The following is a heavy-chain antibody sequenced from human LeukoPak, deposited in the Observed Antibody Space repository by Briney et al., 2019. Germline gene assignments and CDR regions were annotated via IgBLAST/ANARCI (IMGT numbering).Heavy chain of an antibody. J-gene: IGHJ4*02. Sequence: EASVKVSCKASGYTFTSYYMHWVRQAPGQGLEWMGIINPSGGSTSYAQKFQGRVTMTRDTSTSTVYMELSSLRSEDTAVYYCARDRGTYYGDYPSYYFDYWGQGTLVTVSS. V-gene: IGHV1-46*01. D-gene: IGHD4-17*01. CDR3: ARDRGTYYGDYPSYYFDY. CDR2: INPSGGST. CDR1: GYTFTSYY.